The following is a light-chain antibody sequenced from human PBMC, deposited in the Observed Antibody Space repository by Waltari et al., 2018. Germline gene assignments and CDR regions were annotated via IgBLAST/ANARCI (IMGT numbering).Light chain of an antibody. J-gene: IGLJ2*01. CDR3: LSYTSSITFV. CDR2: EVT. Sequence: QPALTQPASVSGSPGQSITIPCTGTSHDVGNSKPVFWYQQHPGKAPKLIISEVTERPSGVSDRFSGSKSGNTASLTISGLQAEDEADYYCLSYTSSITFVFGGGTKVSVL. V-gene: IGLV2-23*02. CDR1: SHDVGNSKP.